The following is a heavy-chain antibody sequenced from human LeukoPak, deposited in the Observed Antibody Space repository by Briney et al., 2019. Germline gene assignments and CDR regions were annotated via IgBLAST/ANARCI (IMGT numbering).Heavy chain of an antibody. CDR1: GDSVFSNSTA. CDR2: TFYRSRWYK. D-gene: IGHD2-21*01. CDR3: ARETIPGEVPDY. Sequence: SQTLSLTCVISGDSVFSNSTAWNWIRQSPSRGLEWLGRTFYRSRWYKEYTQSLKSRMTINPDTSKNQFSLQLRSVTPEDTAVYYCARETIPGEVPDYWGQGTLVIVSS. V-gene: IGHV6-1*01. J-gene: IGHJ4*02.